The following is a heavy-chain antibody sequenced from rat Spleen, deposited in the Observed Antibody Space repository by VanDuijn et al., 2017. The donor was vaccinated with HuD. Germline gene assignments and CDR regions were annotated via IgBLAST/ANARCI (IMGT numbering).Heavy chain of an antibody. Sequence: EVQLVESGGGLVQPGRSMKLSCAASGFTFSSFPMAWVRQAPTKGLEWVATIIYDGSTIYYRDSVKGRFTISRDNAQNTLYLQMNSLGSEDTAIYYCVREDLGVNYWGQGVLVTVSS. J-gene: IGHJ2*01. CDR3: VREDLGVNY. CDR2: IIYDGSTI. D-gene: IGHD1-7*01. CDR1: GFTFSSFP. V-gene: IGHV5-46*01.